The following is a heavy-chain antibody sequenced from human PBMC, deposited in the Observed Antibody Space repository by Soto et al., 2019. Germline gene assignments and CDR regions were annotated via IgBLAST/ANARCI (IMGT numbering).Heavy chain of an antibody. J-gene: IGHJ6*02. V-gene: IGHV1-18*01. D-gene: IGHD2-8*02. Sequence: QVQLVQSGAEVKKPGASVKVSCKASGYTFTSYGISWVRQAPGQGLEWMGWINAYNGNTNYAQKLQGRVTMTTDTATSTAYMELRGLRSDGTAVYYCARVVVWFGGPVGMDVWGQGTTVTVSS. CDR2: INAYNGNT. CDR3: ARVVVWFGGPVGMDV. CDR1: GYTFTSYG.